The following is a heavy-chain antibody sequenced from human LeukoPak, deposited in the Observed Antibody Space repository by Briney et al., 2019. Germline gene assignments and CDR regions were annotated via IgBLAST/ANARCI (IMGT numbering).Heavy chain of an antibody. V-gene: IGHV3-30*02. D-gene: IGHD2-2*01. CDR2: IRYDGSNK. J-gene: IGHJ4*02. CDR1: GFTVSSNY. CDR3: AKGTVGGYCSSTSCPTDRGGYY. Sequence: GGSLRLSCAASGFTVSSNYMSWVRQAPGKGLEWVAFIRYDGSNKYYADSVKGRFTISRDNSKNTLYLQMNSLRAEDTAVYFCAKGTVGGYCSSTSCPTDRGGYYWGQGTLVTVSS.